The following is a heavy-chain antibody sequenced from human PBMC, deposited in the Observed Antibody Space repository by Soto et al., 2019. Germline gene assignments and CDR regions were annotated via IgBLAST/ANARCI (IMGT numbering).Heavy chain of an antibody. CDR2: IYYSGST. CDR3: ARDLHTQGDRPSGFDP. D-gene: IGHD2-21*02. V-gene: IGHV4-31*03. CDR1: GGSISSGGYY. J-gene: IGHJ5*02. Sequence: PSETLSLTCTVSGGSISSGGYYWSWIRQHPGKGLEWIGYIYYSGSTYYNPSLKSRVTISVDTSKNQFSLKLSSVTAADTAVYYCARDLHTQGDRPSGFDPWGQEPLVTVS.